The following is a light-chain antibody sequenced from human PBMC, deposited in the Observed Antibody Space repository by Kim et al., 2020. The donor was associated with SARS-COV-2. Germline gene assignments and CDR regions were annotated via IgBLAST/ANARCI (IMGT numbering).Light chain of an antibody. J-gene: IGLJ3*02. CDR3: ASCDSGLSVNV. CDR2: SND. V-gene: IGLV1-44*01. Sequence: GHRVTLSCSGTTSNIGRNHFDRSQPLPGSAPPLLFFSNDQLPSGVPVRFSGSISGTSASLSISCFQPEAEAEYDYASCDSGLSVNVFGGGTKLTVL. CDR1: TSNIGRNH.